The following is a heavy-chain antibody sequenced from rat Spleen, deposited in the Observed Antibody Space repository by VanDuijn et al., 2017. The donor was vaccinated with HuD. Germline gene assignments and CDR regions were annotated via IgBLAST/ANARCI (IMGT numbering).Heavy chain of an antibody. CDR2: INKDSYTI. Sequence: EVKLVESGGGLVQPGRSLKLSCAASGFNFNDYWMGWVRQAPGKGLEWIGEINKDSYTINYTPTLKAKFTITRDNAKNTMYLQINKLGSENTAIYCCVRGRVGVAGWRQGVMVTVSS. J-gene: IGHJ2*01. V-gene: IGHV4-2*01. CDR1: GFNFNDYW. D-gene: IGHD4-3*01. CDR3: VRGRVGVAG.